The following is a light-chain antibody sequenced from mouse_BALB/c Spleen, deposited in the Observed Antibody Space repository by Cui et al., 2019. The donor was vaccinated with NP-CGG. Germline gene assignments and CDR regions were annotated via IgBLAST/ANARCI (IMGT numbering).Light chain of an antibody. CDR2: GTN. Sequence: QPLVTLPSALTTSPGETVTLTCRSSTGAVTTSNYANWVQEKPDHLFTGLIGGTNNRAPGVPARFSGSLIGDKAALTITGAQTEDEAIYFCALWYSNHWVFGGGTKLTVL. CDR1: TGAVTTSNY. J-gene: IGLJ1*01. V-gene: IGLV1*01. CDR3: ALWYSNHWV.